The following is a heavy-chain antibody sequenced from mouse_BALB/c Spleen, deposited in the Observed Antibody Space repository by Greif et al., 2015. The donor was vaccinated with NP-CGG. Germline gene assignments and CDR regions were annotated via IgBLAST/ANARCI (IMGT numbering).Heavy chain of an antibody. CDR1: GFTFSSYA. V-gene: IGHV5-6-5*01. CDR2: ISSGGST. J-gene: IGHJ2*01. D-gene: IGHD2-3*01. Sequence: EVQRVESGGGLVKPGGSLKLSCAASGFTFSSYAMSWVRQTPEKRLEWVASISSGGSTYYPDSVKGRFSVSSDNARNILYLQMRSLRSEDAAMYCCARGPGDIYDGYYLSFDYWGQGTTLTVSS. CDR3: ARGPGDIYDGYYLSFDY.